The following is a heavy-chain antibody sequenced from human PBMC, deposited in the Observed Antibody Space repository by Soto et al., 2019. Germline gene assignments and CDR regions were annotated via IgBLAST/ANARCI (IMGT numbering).Heavy chain of an antibody. D-gene: IGHD6-13*01. J-gene: IGHJ3*02. CDR3: TRGGYMHAFDM. CDR2: VKNDGGGT. V-gene: IGHV3-74*01. Sequence: EVQLVESGGGLVQPGGPLRFSCEGSGSTFSTYGMHWVRQAPGRGRGWVPRVKNDGGGTIYADSVKGRFTISRDNAKNTLYLQMNSLRAEDTALYFCTRGGYMHAFDMWGQGTMVTVSS. CDR1: GSTFSTYG.